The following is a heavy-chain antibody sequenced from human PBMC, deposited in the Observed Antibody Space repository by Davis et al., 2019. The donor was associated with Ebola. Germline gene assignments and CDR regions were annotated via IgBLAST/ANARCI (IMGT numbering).Heavy chain of an antibody. Sequence: PGGSLRLSCAASGFTFSTYGMHWVRQAPGKGLEWLAFIRYDGSNKYYADSVKGRFTISRDNAKNSLYLQMNSLRAEDTAVYYCARADYGDYDGGSDYWGQGTLVTVSS. CDR2: IRYDGSNK. CDR3: ARADYGDYDGGSDY. CDR1: GFTFSTYG. V-gene: IGHV3-30*02. D-gene: IGHD4-17*01. J-gene: IGHJ4*02.